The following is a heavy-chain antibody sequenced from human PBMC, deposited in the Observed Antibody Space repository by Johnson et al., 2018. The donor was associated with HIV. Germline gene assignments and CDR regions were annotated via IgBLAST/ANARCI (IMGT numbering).Heavy chain of an antibody. Sequence: QMLLVESGGGVMQPGKSLRLSCEASGFTFRSYAMHWVRQAPGKGLEWVAVITYDGRNKYYADSVKGRFIIFRDNSKNLTNLQMNGLSDEDTADYYCVRDQGSGWPTNAFDIWGQGTMVTVSS. V-gene: IGHV3-30*04. CDR2: ITYDGRNK. J-gene: IGHJ3*02. CDR1: GFTFRSYA. CDR3: VRDQGSGWPTNAFDI. D-gene: IGHD6-19*01.